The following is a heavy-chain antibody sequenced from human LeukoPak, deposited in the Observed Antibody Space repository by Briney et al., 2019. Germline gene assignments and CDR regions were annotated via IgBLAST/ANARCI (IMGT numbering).Heavy chain of an antibody. D-gene: IGHD6-13*01. CDR1: GYTFTGYY. Sequence: ASVKVSCKASGYTFTGYYMHWVRQAPGQGLEWMRWINPSSGGTNYAQKFQGRVTMNRDTSISTAYMELSRLRSDDTAVYYCAKDQQGDLDYWGQGTLVTVSS. J-gene: IGHJ4*02. CDR2: INPSSGGT. V-gene: IGHV1-2*02. CDR3: AKDQQGDLDY.